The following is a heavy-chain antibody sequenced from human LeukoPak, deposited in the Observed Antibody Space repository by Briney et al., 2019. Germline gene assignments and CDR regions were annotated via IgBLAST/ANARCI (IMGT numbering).Heavy chain of an antibody. J-gene: IGHJ4*02. V-gene: IGHV3-48*02. Sequence: PGGSLRLSCAASGFTFSAYSLNWVRQAPGKGLEWVSYINSRSSTIYYEDSVKGRFAISRDNAKNSVYLQMNSLRDEDTAVYYCAKMGPNCSGGTCYFDLWGQGTLVTVSS. CDR2: INSRSSTI. CDR3: AKMGPNCSGGTCYFDL. D-gene: IGHD2-15*01. CDR1: GFTFSAYS.